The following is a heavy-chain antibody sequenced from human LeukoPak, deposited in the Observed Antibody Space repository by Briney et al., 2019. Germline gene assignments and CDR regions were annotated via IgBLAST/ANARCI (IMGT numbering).Heavy chain of an antibody. CDR3: ARLSIAARYYFDY. CDR2: INHSGST. D-gene: IGHD6-6*01. CDR1: GGSFSGYY. J-gene: IGHJ4*02. Sequence: PSETLSLTCAVYGGSFSGYYWSWIRQPPGKGLEWIGEINHSGSTNYNPSLKSRVTISVDTSKNQFSLKLSSVTAADTAVYYCARLSIAARYYFDYWGQGTLVTVSS. V-gene: IGHV4-34*01.